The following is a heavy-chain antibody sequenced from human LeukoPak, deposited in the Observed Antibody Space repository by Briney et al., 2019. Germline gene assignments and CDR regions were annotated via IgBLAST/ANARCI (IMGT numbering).Heavy chain of an antibody. CDR3: ARRLAVTGRYYFDY. CDR1: GASITSSHW. D-gene: IGHD6-13*01. Sequence: SETLSLTCAVSGASITSSHWWSWARQPPGKGLEWIGYIYYSGITNFNPSLKSRVTMSVDTSKNQFSLRLNSVTTADTAVYYCARRLAVTGRYYFDYWGQGTLVTVSS. V-gene: IGHV4-4*02. J-gene: IGHJ4*02. CDR2: IYYSGIT.